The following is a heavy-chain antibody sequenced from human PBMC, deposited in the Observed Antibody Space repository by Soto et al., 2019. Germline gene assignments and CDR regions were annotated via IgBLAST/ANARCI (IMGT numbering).Heavy chain of an antibody. J-gene: IGHJ3*02. CDR1: GGSISSGDYY. V-gene: IGHV4-30-4*01. CDR3: ARGVIEYSPYDI. D-gene: IGHD6-6*01. CDR2: IYYSGST. Sequence: SETLSLTCTVSGGSISSGDYYWSWIRQPPGKGLEWIGYIYYSGSTYYNPSLKSRVTISVDTSKNQFSLKLSSVTAADTAVYYCARGVIEYSPYDIWAQGTMVTVSS.